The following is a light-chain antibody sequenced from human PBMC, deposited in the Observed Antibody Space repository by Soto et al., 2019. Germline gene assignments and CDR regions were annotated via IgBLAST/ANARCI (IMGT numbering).Light chain of an antibody. J-gene: IGKJ5*01. V-gene: IGKV1-5*03. CDR2: KAS. CDR1: LSIVNW. CDR3: QQYNSYPVT. Sequence: DIQMTQSPATLSASVGDRVTITCRASLSIVNWLAWYQQRPGQAPKLLIYKASTLESGVPSRFSGSGSGTEFTLSISSLQPDDFATYYCQQYNSYPVTFGQGTRLEIK.